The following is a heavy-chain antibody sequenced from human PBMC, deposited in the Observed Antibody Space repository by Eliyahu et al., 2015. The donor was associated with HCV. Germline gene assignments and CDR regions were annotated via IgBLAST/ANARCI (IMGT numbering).Heavy chain of an antibody. J-gene: IGHJ4*02. D-gene: IGHD3-16*02. V-gene: IGHV3-23*01. Sequence: EVQLLESGGGLVQPGGSLRLSCAASGFTFSSYAMXWVRQAPGKGLEWVSGISGSGGSTYYADSVKGRFTISRDNSKNTLYLQMNSLRAEDTAVYYCAKDMITFGGVIVHLPPNYFDYWGQGTLVTVSS. CDR2: ISGSGGST. CDR3: AKDMITFGGVIVHLPPNYFDY. CDR1: GFTFSSYA.